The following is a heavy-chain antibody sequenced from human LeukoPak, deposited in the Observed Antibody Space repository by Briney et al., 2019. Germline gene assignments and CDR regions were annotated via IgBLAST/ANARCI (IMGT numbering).Heavy chain of an antibody. Sequence: PSETLSLTCTVSGGSISSGGYYWSWIRQHPGKGLEWIGYIYYSGSTYYNPSLKSRVTISVDTSKNQFSLKLSSVTAADTAVYYCARVQYDSSGYYLDHWGQGTLVTVSS. CDR2: IYYSGST. V-gene: IGHV4-31*03. CDR3: ARVQYDSSGYYLDH. CDR1: GGSISSGGYY. J-gene: IGHJ4*02. D-gene: IGHD3-22*01.